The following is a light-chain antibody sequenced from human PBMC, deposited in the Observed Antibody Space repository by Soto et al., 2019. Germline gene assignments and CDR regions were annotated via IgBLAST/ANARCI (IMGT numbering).Light chain of an antibody. J-gene: IGLJ1*01. CDR3: SSYTSSNTYV. CDR2: EVS. CDR1: SSDVGGYNY. Sequence: QSVLTQPASVSGSPGQSITISCTGTSSDVGGYNYVSWYQQHSGKAPKLMIYEVSNRPSGVSNRFSGSKSDNTASLTISGLQAEDEADYYCSSYTSSNTYVFGTGTKVTVL. V-gene: IGLV2-14*01.